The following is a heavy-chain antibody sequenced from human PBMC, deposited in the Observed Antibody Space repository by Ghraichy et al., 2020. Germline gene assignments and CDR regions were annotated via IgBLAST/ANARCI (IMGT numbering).Heavy chain of an antibody. CDR2: ISGSGTDT. J-gene: IGHJ4*02. CDR3: ARAPLLTMVTIVDS. V-gene: IGHV3-23*01. D-gene: IGHD4-17*01. Sequence: GGSLRLSCAASGFTFSNYAMSWARQAPGKGLEWVSAISGSGTDTSYRDSVKGRFTISRDNSKNTLYLLMNTLRAEDSAVYYCARAPLLTMVTIVDSWGQGTLVTVSS. CDR1: GFTFSNYA.